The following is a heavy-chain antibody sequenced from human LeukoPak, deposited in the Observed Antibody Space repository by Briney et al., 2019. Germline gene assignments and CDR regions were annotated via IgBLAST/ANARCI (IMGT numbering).Heavy chain of an antibody. CDR1: GFIFSNYG. V-gene: IGHV3-30*02. CDR3: AKDPYGSGSYPHYYYYMDV. J-gene: IGHJ6*03. Sequence: GGSLRLSCAASGFIFSNYGMHWVRQAPGKGLEWVAFIRFDGSNTYYADSVKGRFTISRDNSKNTLYLQMNSLRGDDTAVYYCAKDPYGSGSYPHYYYYMDVWGKGTTVTISS. CDR2: IRFDGSNT. D-gene: IGHD3-10*01.